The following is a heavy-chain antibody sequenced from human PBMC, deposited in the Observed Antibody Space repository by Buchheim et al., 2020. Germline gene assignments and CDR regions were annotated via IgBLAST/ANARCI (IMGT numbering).Heavy chain of an antibody. J-gene: IGHJ5*02. CDR3: AIDWYDFWAGYYFDL. Sequence: KKPGASVKVSCKVSGYTFTAYPIHWVRQAPGQGLEWMGRVRPNSGDTTYAEKFQGRLIFTTDTSVTTAFMELSGLTSDDTAVYYCAIDWYDFWAGYYFDLWGQGTL. V-gene: IGHV1-2*06. CDR1: GYTFTAYP. D-gene: IGHD3-3*01. CDR2: VRPNSGDT.